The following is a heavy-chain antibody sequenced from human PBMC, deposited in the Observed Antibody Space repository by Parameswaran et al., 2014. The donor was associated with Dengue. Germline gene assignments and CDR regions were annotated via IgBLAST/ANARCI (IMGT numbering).Heavy chain of an antibody. J-gene: IGHJ4*02. CDR2: ISGSGDRT. CDR3: ANSGNFFGVIPHYFDY. D-gene: IGHD3-3*01. V-gene: IGHV3-23*01. Sequence: PGKGLEWVSVISGSGDRTYYADSVKGRLIISRDNSKNTLYLHMNNLRAEDTAVYYCANSGNFFGVIPHYFDYWGQGTLVTVSS.